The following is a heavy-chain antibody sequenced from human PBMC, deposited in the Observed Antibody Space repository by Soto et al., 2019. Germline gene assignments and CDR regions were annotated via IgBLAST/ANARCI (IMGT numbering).Heavy chain of an antibody. CDR2: VFYSGSA. D-gene: IGHD5-12*01. Sequence: SETLSLTCTFSGGSISNYNYYCGWIRQPPGKGLESIGAVFYSGSAYYNPSLKSRVTISADTSKNQFSLKLTSVTAADTAMYYCALLTATEVDEHLEYWGQATPVSVSS. CDR1: GGSISNYNYY. CDR3: ALLTATEVDEHLEY. V-gene: IGHV4-39*01. J-gene: IGHJ4*02.